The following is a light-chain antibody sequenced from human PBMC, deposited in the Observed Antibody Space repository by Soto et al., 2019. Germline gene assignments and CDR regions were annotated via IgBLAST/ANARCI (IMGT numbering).Light chain of an antibody. J-gene: IGKJ3*01. CDR2: AAS. CDR3: QHYYSYPRT. CDR1: QGISSY. V-gene: IGKV1-8*01. Sequence: AIRMTQSPSSLSASTGDRVTITCRASQGISSYLAWYQQKPGKAPKLLIYAASTLQSGVPSRFSGSGSVTDFTLPISCLQSEDFATYYCQHYYSYPRTFGPGTKVDIK.